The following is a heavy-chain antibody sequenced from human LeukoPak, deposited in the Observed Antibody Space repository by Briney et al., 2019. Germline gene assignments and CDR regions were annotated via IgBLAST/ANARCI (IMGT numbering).Heavy chain of an antibody. V-gene: IGHV3-30*02. Sequence: PGGSLRLSCAAAGFTFSKFAMHWVRQAPGKGLEWVAFIWYDGSNQDYADSVKGRFTISRDNSKNTLDLQMNSLRAEDTAVYYCAKDSGDYVIDFWGQGTLATVSS. CDR1: GFTFSKFA. CDR3: AKDSGDYVIDF. D-gene: IGHD2-21*02. CDR2: IWYDGSNQ. J-gene: IGHJ4*02.